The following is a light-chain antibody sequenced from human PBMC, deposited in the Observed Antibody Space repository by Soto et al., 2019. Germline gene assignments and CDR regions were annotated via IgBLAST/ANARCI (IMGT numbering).Light chain of an antibody. CDR2: DAS. CDR3: QQYNSYSA. J-gene: IGKJ1*01. CDR1: QRISSW. Sequence: DIQMTQSPSTLSASVGDRVTITCRASQRISSWLAWYQQKPGKVPKLLIYDASSLASGVPSRFSGSGSGTEFTLTISSLQPDDFETFYCQQYNSYSAFGQGTKVEIK. V-gene: IGKV1-5*01.